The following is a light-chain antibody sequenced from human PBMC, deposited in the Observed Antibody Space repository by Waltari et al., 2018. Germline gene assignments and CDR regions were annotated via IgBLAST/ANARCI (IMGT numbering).Light chain of an antibody. CDR2: DVT. J-gene: IGLJ2*01. CDR3: SSYTVSNTVV. Sequence: QSALTQPASVSGSPGQSITISCIGPRSDVAYCNYVSWYAQQPGKAPKLIIYDVTQRPSGVSNRFSGTKSGNTASLTIAGLQAEDEADYYCSSYTVSNTVVFGGGTKVTVL. CDR1: RSDVAYCNY. V-gene: IGLV2-14*03.